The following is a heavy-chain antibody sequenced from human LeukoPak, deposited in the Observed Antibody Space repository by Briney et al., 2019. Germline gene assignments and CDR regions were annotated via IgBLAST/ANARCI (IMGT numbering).Heavy chain of an antibody. CDR2: ISSSGSTI. D-gene: IGHD6-19*01. Sequence: PGGSLRLSCAASGFTFSDYYMSWIRQAPGKGLEWVSYISSSGSTIYYADSVKGQFNISRDNAKNSLYLQMNSLRAEDTAVYYCTRHSAGAVAGKKEDYWGQGTLVTVSS. CDR3: TRHSAGAVAGKKEDY. V-gene: IGHV3-11*04. J-gene: IGHJ4*02. CDR1: GFTFSDYY.